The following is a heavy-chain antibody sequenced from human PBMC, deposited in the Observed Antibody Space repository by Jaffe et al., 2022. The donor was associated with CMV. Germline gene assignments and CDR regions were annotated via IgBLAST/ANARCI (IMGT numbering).Heavy chain of an antibody. CDR2: ISYDGSNK. D-gene: IGHD3-22*01. J-gene: IGHJ3*02. V-gene: IGHV3-30*18. Sequence: QVQLVESGGGVVQPGRSLRLSCAASGFTFSSYGMHWVRQAPGKGLEWVAVISYDGSNKYYADSVKGRFTISRDNSKNTLYLQMNSLRAEDTAVYYCAKIFPAGAEYYYDSSGYLEDAFDIWGQGTMVTVSS. CDR1: GFTFSSYG. CDR3: AKIFPAGAEYYYDSSGYLEDAFDI.